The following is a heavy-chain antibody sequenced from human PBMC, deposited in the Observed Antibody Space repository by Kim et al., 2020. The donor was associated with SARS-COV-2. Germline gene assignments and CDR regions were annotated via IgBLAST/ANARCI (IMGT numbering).Heavy chain of an antibody. V-gene: IGHV4-39*01. CDR2: IYYSGST. J-gene: IGHJ4*02. Sequence: SETLSLTCTVSGGSISSSSYYWGWIRQPPGKGLEWIGSIYYSGSTYYNPSLKSRVTISVDTSKNQFSLKLSSVTAADTAVYYCAAPMVSSWYFNYWGQGTLVTVSS. CDR3: AAPMVSSWYFNY. CDR1: GGSISSSSYY. D-gene: IGHD5-18*01.